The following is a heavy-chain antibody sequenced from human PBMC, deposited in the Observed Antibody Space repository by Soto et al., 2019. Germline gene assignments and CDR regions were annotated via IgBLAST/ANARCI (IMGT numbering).Heavy chain of an antibody. CDR2: ISDDGSNK. Sequence: VQLVESGGGVVQPGRSLRLSCAASGFTFSSYGIHWVRQAPGKGLEWVAVISDDGSNKYYADSVKGRFTISRDNSKTTLWLQMNSLRPEDTAVFYCAAPYSGSYYAVDYWGQGTLVTVSS. J-gene: IGHJ4*02. D-gene: IGHD1-26*01. CDR1: GFTFSSYG. CDR3: AAPYSGSYYAVDY. V-gene: IGHV3-30*03.